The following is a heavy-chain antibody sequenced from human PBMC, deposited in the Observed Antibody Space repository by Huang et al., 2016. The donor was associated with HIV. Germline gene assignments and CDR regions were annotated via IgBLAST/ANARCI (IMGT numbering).Heavy chain of an antibody. V-gene: IGHV3-48*02. CDR2: ISKSSSPV. CDR1: GVTFSSEN. Sequence: EVQLVESGGGLVQPGGSLRLSCAASGVTFSSENMNWVRQAPGKWLEWLSFISKSSSPVYYADLVKGRFTISRDDAKNALYLQMNSLRDEDTAVYYCARGMGASWFAYWGQGALVTVSS. D-gene: IGHD1-26*01. CDR3: ARGMGASWFAY. J-gene: IGHJ4*02.